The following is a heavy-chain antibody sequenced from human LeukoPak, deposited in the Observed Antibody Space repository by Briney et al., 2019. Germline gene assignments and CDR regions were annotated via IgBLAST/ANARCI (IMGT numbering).Heavy chain of an antibody. CDR2: INPNSGGT. Sequence: ASVKVSCKASGYTFNGYYMHWVRQAPGQGLEWMGWINPNSGGTKYAQKFQGRVTVTTDTSASTAYMELSRLRSDDTAVYYCAREAVYSKRIVMVRGGVDPWGQGTLVTVSS. CDR1: GYTFNGYY. D-gene: IGHD3-10*01. V-gene: IGHV1-2*02. CDR3: AREAVYSKRIVMVRGGVDP. J-gene: IGHJ5*02.